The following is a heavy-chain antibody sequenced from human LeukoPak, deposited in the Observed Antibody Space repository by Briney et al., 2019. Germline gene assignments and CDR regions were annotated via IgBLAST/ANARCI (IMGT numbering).Heavy chain of an antibody. CDR3: ARGRCSSTSCYLLDY. J-gene: IGHJ4*02. V-gene: IGHV1-46*03. CDR1: GYTFTSYY. D-gene: IGHD2-2*01. Sequence: ASVKVSCKASGYTFTSYYMHWVRQAPGQGLEWMEIINPSGGSTSYAQKFQGRVTMTRDTSTSTVYMELSSLRSEDTAVYYCARGRCSSTSCYLLDYWGQGTLVTVSS. CDR2: INPSGGST.